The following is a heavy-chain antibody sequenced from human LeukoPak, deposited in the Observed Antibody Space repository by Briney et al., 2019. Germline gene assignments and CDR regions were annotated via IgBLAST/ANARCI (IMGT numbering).Heavy chain of an antibody. V-gene: IGHV4-38-2*02. J-gene: IGHJ4*02. CDR2: IYHSGST. CDR3: ARDSPPLGY. CDR1: GYSISSGYY. Sequence: PSETLSLTCTVSGYSISSGYYWGWIRQPPGKGLEWIGSIYHSGSTYYNPSLKSRVTISVDTSKNQFSLKLSSVTAADTAVYYCARDSPPLGYWGQGTLVTVSS.